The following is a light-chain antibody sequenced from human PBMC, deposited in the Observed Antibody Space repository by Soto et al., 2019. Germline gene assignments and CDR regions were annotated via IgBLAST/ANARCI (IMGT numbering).Light chain of an antibody. V-gene: IGKV3-20*01. CDR3: QQYGSSPRT. Sequence: EIVLKQSPGTLSLSPGERATLSCSASQRVTSNYLAWYQQKAGQSPRLLIAEASSSATGIPDRCSGSGSGAHFTLTISRLEPEDIAVYYCQQYGSSPRTFGRGTKVEIK. J-gene: IGKJ1*01. CDR1: QRVTSNY. CDR2: EAS.